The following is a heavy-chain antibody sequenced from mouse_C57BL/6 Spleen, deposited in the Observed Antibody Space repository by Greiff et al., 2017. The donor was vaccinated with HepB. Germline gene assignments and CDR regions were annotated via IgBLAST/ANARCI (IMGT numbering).Heavy chain of an antibody. CDR1: GFNIKNTY. CDR3: ARPRGSRAYAMDY. D-gene: IGHD1-1*01. J-gene: IGHJ4*01. CDR2: IDPANGNT. V-gene: IGHV14-3*01. Sequence: VKLQQSVAELVRPGASVKLSCTASGFNIKNTYMHWVKQRPEQGLEWIGRIDPANGNTKYAPKFQGKATITADTSSNTAYLQLSSLTSEDTAIYNCARPRGSRAYAMDYWGQGTSVTVSS.